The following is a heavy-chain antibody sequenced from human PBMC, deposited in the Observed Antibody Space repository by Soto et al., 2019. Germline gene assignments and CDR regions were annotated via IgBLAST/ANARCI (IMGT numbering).Heavy chain of an antibody. J-gene: IGHJ1*01. D-gene: IGHD3-22*01. CDR3: TPHTSLLPTHTYCFNSDDHWAYFQC. V-gene: IGHV3-15*07. CDR2: IKSEPDGGTT. CDR1: GFTFSHAW. Sequence: EVQLVESGGGLVKPGGSLRLSCAASGFTFSHAWMNWVRQAPGTGLEWFGRIKSEPDGGTTEYGAPVKGRVTISRDDSKNTLYLQMNSLKTEDTAVYYCTPHTSLLPTHTYCFNSDDHWAYFQCWGQGTLVSVSS.